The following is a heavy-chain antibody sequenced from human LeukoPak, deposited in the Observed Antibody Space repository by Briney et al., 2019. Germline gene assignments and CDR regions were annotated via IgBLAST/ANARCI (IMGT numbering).Heavy chain of an antibody. V-gene: IGHV1-46*01. D-gene: IGHD3-22*01. J-gene: IGHJ4*02. Sequence: ASVKVSCKASGYTFTSYGISWVRQAPGQGLEWMGIINPSGGSTSYAQKFQGRVTMTRDTSTSTVYMELSSLRSEDTAVYYCARDIGDSSGKHLWGQGTLVTVSS. CDR3: ARDIGDSSGKHL. CDR1: GYTFTSYG. CDR2: INPSGGST.